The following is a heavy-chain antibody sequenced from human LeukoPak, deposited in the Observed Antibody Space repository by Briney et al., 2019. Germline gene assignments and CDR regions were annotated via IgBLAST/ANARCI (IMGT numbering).Heavy chain of an antibody. J-gene: IGHJ4*02. Sequence: GGSLRLSCAASGFTFSSYEMNWVRQAPGKGLEWVSYISSSGSTIYYADSVKGRFTISRDNAKNSLYLQMNSLRAEDTAVYYCASVPTLYSDFDYWGQGTLVTVSS. CDR1: GFTFSSYE. D-gene: IGHD2-15*01. V-gene: IGHV3-48*03. CDR3: ASVPTLYSDFDY. CDR2: ISSSGSTI.